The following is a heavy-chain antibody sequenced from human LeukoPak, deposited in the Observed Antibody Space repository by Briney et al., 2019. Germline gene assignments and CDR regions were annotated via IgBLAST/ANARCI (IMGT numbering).Heavy chain of an antibody. CDR1: GGSISSRTYY. V-gene: IGHV4-39*07. J-gene: IGHJ3*02. CDR3: ARSLGYYESSGHYYYLGFDI. D-gene: IGHD3-22*01. CDR2: IYYSGST. Sequence: SETLSLTCTVSGGSISSRTYYWGWIRQPPGKGLEWIGTIYYSGSTYYNPSLKSRVTISVDTSKNQFFFKLSAVTAADTAVYYCARSLGYYESSGHYYYLGFDIWGQGTLVTVSS.